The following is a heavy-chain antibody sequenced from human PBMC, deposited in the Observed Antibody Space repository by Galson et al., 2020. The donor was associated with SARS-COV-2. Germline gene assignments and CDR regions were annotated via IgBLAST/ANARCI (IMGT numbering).Heavy chain of an antibody. CDR2: IYSEGSST. D-gene: IGHD7-27*01. CDR3: ARGDMGNDYFDY. CDR1: GFTFSSYW. J-gene: IGHJ4*02. Sequence: GGSLRLSCAASGFTFSSYWMHWVRQAPGKGLVWVSRIYSEGSSTSYADSVKGRFTISGDNAKNTLYLQMNSLRAEDTAVYYCARGDMGNDYFDYWGQGTLVTVPS. V-gene: IGHV3-74*01.